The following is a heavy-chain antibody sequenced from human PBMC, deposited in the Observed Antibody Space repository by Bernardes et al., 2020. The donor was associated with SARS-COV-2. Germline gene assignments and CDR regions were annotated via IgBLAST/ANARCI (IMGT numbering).Heavy chain of an antibody. CDR1: GGSFTGYY. CDR2: INHSGST. Sequence: GSLRLTCAVYGGSFTGYYWSWIRQPPGKELEWIGEINHSGSTNYNPSLRSRLTISVETSKRQTSLRLTSVTTTDAAVYYCARIDDVTGRDYWGQGILVTVSS. V-gene: IGHV4-34*01. D-gene: IGHD3-9*01. J-gene: IGHJ4*02. CDR3: ARIDDVTGRDY.